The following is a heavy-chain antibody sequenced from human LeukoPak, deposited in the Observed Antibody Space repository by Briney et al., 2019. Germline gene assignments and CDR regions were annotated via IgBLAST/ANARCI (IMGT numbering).Heavy chain of an antibody. Sequence: LSETLSLTCAVYGGSFSGYYWSWIRQPPGKGLEWIGEINHSGSTNYNPSLKSRVTISVDTSKNQFSLKLSSVTAADTAVYYCARVPRSGGPLVNDYWGQGTLVAVSS. CDR2: INHSGST. J-gene: IGHJ4*02. CDR1: GGSFSGYY. CDR3: ARVPRSGGPLVNDY. V-gene: IGHV4-34*01. D-gene: IGHD2-15*01.